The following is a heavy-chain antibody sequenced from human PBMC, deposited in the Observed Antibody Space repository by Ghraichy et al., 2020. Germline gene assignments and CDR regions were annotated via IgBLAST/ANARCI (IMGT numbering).Heavy chain of an antibody. CDR2: ISAYNGNT. V-gene: IGHV1-18*04. D-gene: IGHD6-13*01. CDR3: ASLLDSSSWYPYNDDYYGMDV. J-gene: IGHJ6*02. Sequence: ASVKVSCKASGYTFTSYGISWVRQAPGQGLEWMGWISAYNGNTNYAQKLQGRVTMTTDTSTSTAYMELRSLRSDDTAVYYCASLLDSSSWYPYNDDYYGMDVWGQGTTVTVSS. CDR1: GYTFTSYG.